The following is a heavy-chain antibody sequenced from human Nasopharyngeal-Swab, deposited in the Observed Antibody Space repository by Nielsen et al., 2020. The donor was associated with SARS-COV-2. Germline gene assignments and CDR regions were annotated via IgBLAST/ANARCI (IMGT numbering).Heavy chain of an antibody. D-gene: IGHD3-3*01. CDR3: ASGDFWSGYYAY. Sequence: GGSLRLSCAASGFTFSTFGMHWVRQAPGKGLEWVAVIWYDGSNKYYADSVKGRFTISRDNAKNSLYLQMNSLRAENTAVYYCASGDFWSGYYAYWGQGTLVTVSS. CDR2: IWYDGSNK. V-gene: IGHV3-33*03. J-gene: IGHJ4*02. CDR1: GFTFSTFG.